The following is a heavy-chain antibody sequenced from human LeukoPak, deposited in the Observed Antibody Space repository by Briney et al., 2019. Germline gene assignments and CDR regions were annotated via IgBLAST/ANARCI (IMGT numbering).Heavy chain of an antibody. V-gene: IGHV4-34*01. CDR2: INHSGST. CDR1: GFTFSSYA. J-gene: IGHJ4*02. D-gene: IGHD6-6*01. CDR3: ARGARIAARPPFDY. Sequence: GSLRLSCAASGFTFSSYAMSWIRQPPGKGLEWIGEINHSGSTNYNPSLKSRVTISVDTSKNQFSLKLSSVTAADTAVYYCARGARIAARPPFDYWGQGTLVTVSS.